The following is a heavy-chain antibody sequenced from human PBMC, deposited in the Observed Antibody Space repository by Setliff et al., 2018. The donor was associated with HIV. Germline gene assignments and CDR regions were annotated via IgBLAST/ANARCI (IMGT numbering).Heavy chain of an antibody. V-gene: IGHV3-9*01. Sequence: GGSLRLSCAASGFTFNDHSMYWVRRGPGKGLEWVSGISWNSGSIGYADSVKGRFTISRDNANNSLYLQMNSLRAEDTAVYYCARGARGYSYGWGQGTLVTVSS. D-gene: IGHD5-18*01. CDR1: GFTFNDHS. CDR3: ARGARGYSYG. CDR2: ISWNSGSI. J-gene: IGHJ4*02.